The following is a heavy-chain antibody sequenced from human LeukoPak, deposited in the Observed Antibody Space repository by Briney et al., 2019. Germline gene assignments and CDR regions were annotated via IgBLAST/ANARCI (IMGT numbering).Heavy chain of an antibody. CDR1: GFTVSTNY. V-gene: IGHV3-53*04. Sequence: GGSLRLSCAASGFTVSTNYMSWVRQAPGKGLECVSVIYGGGSTYYADSVKGRFTISRHNSKNTLYLQVNSLRAEDTAVYYCARDKEQQLVPYLLDWFDPWGQGTLVTVSS. CDR3: ARDKEQQLVPYLLDWFDP. J-gene: IGHJ5*02. D-gene: IGHD6-13*01. CDR2: IYGGGST.